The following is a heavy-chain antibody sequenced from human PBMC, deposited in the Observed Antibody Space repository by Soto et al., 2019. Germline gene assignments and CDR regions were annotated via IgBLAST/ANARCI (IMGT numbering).Heavy chain of an antibody. CDR2: IIPIFGTA. D-gene: IGHD6-19*01. CDR3: ASYRVGGGGGYWFDP. J-gene: IGHJ5*02. CDR1: GGTFSSYA. V-gene: IGHV1-69*13. Sequence: GASVKVSCKASGGTFSSYAISWVRQAPGQGLEWMGGIIPIFGTANYAQKFQGRVTITADESTSTAYMELSGLRSEDTAVYYCASYRVGGGGGYWFDPWGQGTLVTVSS.